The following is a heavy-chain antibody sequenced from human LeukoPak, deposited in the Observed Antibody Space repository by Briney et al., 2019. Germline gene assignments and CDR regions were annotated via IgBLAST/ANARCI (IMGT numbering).Heavy chain of an antibody. Sequence: ASVKVSCKASGYTFTGYYMHWVRQAPGQGLERMGWINPNSGGRNYAQKFQGRVTMTRDTSISTAYMELSRLRSDDTAVYYCARVGDSSGYSGHWGQGTLVTVSS. J-gene: IGHJ4*02. CDR3: ARVGDSSGYSGH. V-gene: IGHV1-2*02. CDR1: GYTFTGYY. D-gene: IGHD3-22*01. CDR2: INPNSGGR.